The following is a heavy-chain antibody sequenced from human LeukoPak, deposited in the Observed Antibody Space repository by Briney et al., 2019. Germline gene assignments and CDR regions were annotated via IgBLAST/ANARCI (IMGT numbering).Heavy chain of an antibody. D-gene: IGHD3-3*01. V-gene: IGHV3-23*01. CDR3: AKDLSGWAAADY. Sequence: GGSLRFSCAASGFTLTENAISWVRQAPGSGLEWVSGVGGDERKQYTDSVRGRFTISGDNSMNTGRLQMNSLRGGGTAVYYCAKDLSGWAAADYGGQGALVTVSS. J-gene: IGHJ4*02. CDR2: VGGDERK. CDR1: GFTLTENA.